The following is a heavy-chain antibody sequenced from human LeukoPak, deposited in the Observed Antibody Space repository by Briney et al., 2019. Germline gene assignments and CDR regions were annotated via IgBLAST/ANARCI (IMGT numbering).Heavy chain of an antibody. CDR1: GFTFSSYS. Sequence: HPGGSLRLSCAASGFTFSSYSMNWVRQAPGKGLEWVSYISSSSSTIYYADSVKGRFTISRDNSKNTLYLQMNSLRAEDTAVYYCARPTTGYSGDPVFDYWGQGTLVTVSS. D-gene: IGHD5-12*01. J-gene: IGHJ4*02. V-gene: IGHV3-48*01. CDR2: ISSSSSTI. CDR3: ARPTTGYSGDPVFDY.